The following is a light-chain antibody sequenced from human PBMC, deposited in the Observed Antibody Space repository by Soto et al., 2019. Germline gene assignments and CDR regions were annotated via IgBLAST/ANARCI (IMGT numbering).Light chain of an antibody. CDR2: AAS. CDR1: QSISSY. Sequence: DIQMTQSPSSLSASVGDRVTITCRASQSISSYLNWYQQKPGKAPKLLVYAASILQSGVPSRFSGIGSGEDFTRTIMSLQTEVFVTYFWQQSYSTPVTFGQGTKLEIK. J-gene: IGKJ2*01. CDR3: QQSYSTPVT. V-gene: IGKV1-39*01.